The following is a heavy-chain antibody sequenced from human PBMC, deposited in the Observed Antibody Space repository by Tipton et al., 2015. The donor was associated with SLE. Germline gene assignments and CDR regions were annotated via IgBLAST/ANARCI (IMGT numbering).Heavy chain of an antibody. CDR3: ARGGYYDNTWGTYVDYYGMDV. CDR1: GGSIDYHY. CDR2: IHYSGKT. J-gene: IGHJ6*02. D-gene: IGHD3-16*01. Sequence: TLSLTCTVSGGSIDYHYWSWIRQTPGKGREYICFIHYSGKTDSHPPLKSRVTMAVDTSKSQFSLRLSSVTAADTAVYYCARGGYYDNTWGTYVDYYGMDVWGHGTTVTVSS. V-gene: IGHV4-59*08.